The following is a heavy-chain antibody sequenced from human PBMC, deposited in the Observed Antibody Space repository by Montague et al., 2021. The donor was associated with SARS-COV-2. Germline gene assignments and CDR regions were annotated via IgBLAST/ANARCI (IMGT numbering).Heavy chain of an antibody. V-gene: IGHV4-39*01. Sequence: SETLSLTCTVSGGSISSSTCYWCWHRQPPGKGLLWIGSIYYSRNTYYNPSLKSRVTISVDTSKKQFSLKLSSVSAADTALYYCARQPRNYYDSGSYWDLGDSGGQGTWSPS. CDR3: ARQPRNYYDSGSYWDLGDS. J-gene: IGHJ4*02. CDR2: IYYSRNT. D-gene: IGHD3-10*01. CDR1: GGSISSSTCY.